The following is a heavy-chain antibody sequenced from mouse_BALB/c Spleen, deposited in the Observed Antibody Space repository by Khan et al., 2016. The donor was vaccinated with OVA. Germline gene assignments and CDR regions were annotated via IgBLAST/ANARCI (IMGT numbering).Heavy chain of an antibody. CDR3: ARAYYGNYREAMDY. CDR2: IWGDGST. V-gene: IGHV2-6-7*01. Sequence: VMLVESGPGLVAPSQSLSITCTVSGFSLTGYGVNWVRQPPGKGLEWLGMIWGDGSTDYNSALKSRLNLSKDNSKSHVFLKMNSLQTDDTARYXCARAYYGNYREAMDYWGQGTSVTVSS. J-gene: IGHJ4*01. D-gene: IGHD2-10*01. CDR1: GFSLTGYG.